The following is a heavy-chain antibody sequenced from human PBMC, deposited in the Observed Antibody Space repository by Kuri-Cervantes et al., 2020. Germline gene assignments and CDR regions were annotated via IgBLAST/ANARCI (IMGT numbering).Heavy chain of an antibody. D-gene: IGHD1-20*01. J-gene: IGHJ4*02. CDR2: ISWDGGST. CDR3: ARDINWIFDY. V-gene: IGHV3-43D*04. Sequence: GESLKISCAASGFTFSSYWMHWVRQAPGKGLEWVSLISWDGGSTYYADSVKGRFTISRDNSRNTLYLQMNSLRAEDTAVYYCARDINWIFDYWGQGTLVTVSS. CDR1: GFTFSSYW.